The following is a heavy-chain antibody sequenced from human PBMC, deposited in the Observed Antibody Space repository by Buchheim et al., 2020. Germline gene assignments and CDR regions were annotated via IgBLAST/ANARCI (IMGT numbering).Heavy chain of an antibody. V-gene: IGHV4-34*01. J-gene: IGHJ6*02. D-gene: IGHD3-3*01. Sequence: QVQLQQWGAGLLKPSETLSLTCAVYGGSFSGYYWSWIRQPPGKGLEWIGEINHSGSTNYNPSLKSRVTMSVDTSKNQFSLKLSSVTAADTAVYYCARQTRFLEWLLGYYYYYGMDVWGQGTT. CDR3: ARQTRFLEWLLGYYYYYGMDV. CDR1: GGSFSGYY. CDR2: INHSGST.